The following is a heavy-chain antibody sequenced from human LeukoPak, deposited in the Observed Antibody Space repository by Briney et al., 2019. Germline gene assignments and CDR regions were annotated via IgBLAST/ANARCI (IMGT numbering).Heavy chain of an antibody. CDR1: GGSISSSSYY. CDR3: ARGRPGNYYYDRRGYYFDY. CDR2: IYYSGST. D-gene: IGHD3-22*01. J-gene: IGHJ4*02. Sequence: SETLSLTCTVSGGSISSSSYYWGWIRQPPGKGLEWIGSIYYSGSTYYNPSLKSRVTISVDTSKNQFSLKLSSVTAADTAVYYCARGRPGNYYYDRRGYYFDYWGQGTLVTVSS. V-gene: IGHV4-39*07.